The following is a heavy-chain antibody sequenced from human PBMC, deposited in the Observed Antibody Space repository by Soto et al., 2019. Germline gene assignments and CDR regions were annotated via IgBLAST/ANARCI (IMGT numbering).Heavy chain of an antibody. CDR3: ARDRGAFHAFDN. J-gene: IGHJ4*02. V-gene: IGHV1-46*01. Sequence: QVQLVQSGAEVKKPGASVRVSCKASGYTFTSFYMHWVRQAPGQGLEWMVVINPSGGSTTYAQNFQGSVTVTRDTSTSTVYLELNSLRSEDTAVFYCARDRGAFHAFDNWGQGTLVTVSS. D-gene: IGHD4-17*01. CDR1: GYTFTSFY. CDR2: INPSGGST.